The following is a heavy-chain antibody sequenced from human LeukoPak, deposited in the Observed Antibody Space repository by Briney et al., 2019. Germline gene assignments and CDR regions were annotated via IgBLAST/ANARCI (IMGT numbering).Heavy chain of an antibody. CDR3: ARDLYYDILTGFGR. D-gene: IGHD3-9*01. Sequence: GGSLRLSCAASGFTFSSYSMNWVRQAPGKGLEWVSSTSSSSSYIYYADSVKGRFTISRDNAKNSLYLQMNSLRAEDTAVYYCARDLYYDILTGFGRWGQGTLVTVSS. CDR1: GFTFSSYS. CDR2: TSSSSSYI. V-gene: IGHV3-21*01. J-gene: IGHJ4*02.